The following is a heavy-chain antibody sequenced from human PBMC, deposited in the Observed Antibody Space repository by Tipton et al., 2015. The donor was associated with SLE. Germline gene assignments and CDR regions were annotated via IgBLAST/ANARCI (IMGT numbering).Heavy chain of an antibody. V-gene: IGHV1-18*01. CDR2: ISAYNGDT. D-gene: IGHD1-26*01. CDR1: GYTFTSYG. CDR3: ARGGGSYNWFDP. Sequence: QLVQSGAEVKKPGASVKVSCKASGYTFTSYGISWVRQAPGQGLEWMGWISAYNGDTYYPGSVKGRFTISRENAKNSLYLQMNSLRAGDTAVYYCARGGGSYNWFDPWGQGTLVTVSS. J-gene: IGHJ5*02.